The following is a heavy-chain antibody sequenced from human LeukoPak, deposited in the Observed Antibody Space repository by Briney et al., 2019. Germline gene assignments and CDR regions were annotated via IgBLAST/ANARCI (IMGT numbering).Heavy chain of an antibody. Sequence: ASVKASCKASGYIFTNYGINWVRQAPGQGPEWMGWISAYNGNTKYTQKLQDRVTMTTDTSTSTAYMELKTLRSDDTAVYFCARAGYSRFVDDLDYWGQGTLVTVSS. CDR3: ARAGYSRFVDDLDY. CDR1: GYIFTNYG. V-gene: IGHV1-18*01. J-gene: IGHJ4*02. CDR2: ISAYNGNT. D-gene: IGHD1-26*01.